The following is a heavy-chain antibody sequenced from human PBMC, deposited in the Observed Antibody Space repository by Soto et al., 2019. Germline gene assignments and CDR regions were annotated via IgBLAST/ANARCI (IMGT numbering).Heavy chain of an antibody. Sequence: PSETLSLTCTVSGGSISSYYWSWIRQPPGKGLVLFVYFYFIGSTNYNPSLKSRVTISVDTSKNQFSLKLISVTAADTAVYYCALNSYGYGSIDYWGQGTLVTVSS. CDR2: FYFIGST. J-gene: IGHJ4*02. V-gene: IGHV4-59*08. CDR1: GGSISSYY. D-gene: IGHD5-18*01. CDR3: ALNSYGYGSIDY.